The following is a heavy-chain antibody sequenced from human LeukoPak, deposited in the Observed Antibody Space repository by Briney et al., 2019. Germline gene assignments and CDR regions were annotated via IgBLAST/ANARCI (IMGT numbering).Heavy chain of an antibody. J-gene: IGHJ4*02. D-gene: IGHD4-17*01. CDR2: IWYDGSKK. V-gene: IGHV3-33*01. CDR1: GFTFSTYV. Sequence: GRSLRLSCAASGFTFSTYVMHWVRQAPGKGLEWVAVIWYDGSKKDYADSVKGRFTISRDNSKNTLYLQMNSLRAEDTVVYYCAREMNYGDYFDYWGQGTLVTVSS. CDR3: AREMNYGDYFDY.